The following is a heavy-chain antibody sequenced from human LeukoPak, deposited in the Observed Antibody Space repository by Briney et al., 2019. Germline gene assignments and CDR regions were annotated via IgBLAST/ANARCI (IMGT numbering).Heavy chain of an antibody. CDR3: ARRVGYSYGGIDY. D-gene: IGHD5-18*01. Sequence: SETLSLTCTVSGGSISSYYWSWIRQLPGKGLEWIGYIYYSGSTNYNPSLKSRVTISVDTSKNQFSLKLSSVTAADTAVYYCARRVGYSYGGIDYWGQGTLVTVSS. J-gene: IGHJ4*02. CDR2: IYYSGST. V-gene: IGHV4-59*01. CDR1: GGSISSYY.